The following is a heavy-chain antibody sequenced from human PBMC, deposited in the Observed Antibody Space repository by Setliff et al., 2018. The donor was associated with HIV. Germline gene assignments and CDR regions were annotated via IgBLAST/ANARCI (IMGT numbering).Heavy chain of an antibody. Sequence: GGSLRLSCAASGFRFRSYWMSWVRQAPGKGLESVANVKQDGTETLYVDSVRGRFTVSRDNSKNTLFLQMNSLRVEDTAVYYCANSPARPPFDCWGQGALVTVSS. CDR3: ANSPARPPFDC. D-gene: IGHD6-6*01. CDR1: GFRFRSYW. CDR2: VKQDGTET. J-gene: IGHJ4*02. V-gene: IGHV3-7*03.